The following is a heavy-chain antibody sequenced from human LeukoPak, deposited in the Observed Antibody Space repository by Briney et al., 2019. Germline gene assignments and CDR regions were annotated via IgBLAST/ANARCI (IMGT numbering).Heavy chain of an antibody. CDR3: AKHYMGSSYNHGLDC. Sequence: SETLSLTCAVYGGSFSGYYWSWIRQPPGKGLEWIGEINHSGSTNYNPSLKSRVTISVDTSKNQFSLKLSSVTAADTAVYYCAKHYMGSSYNHGLDCWGQGTLVTVSS. D-gene: IGHD3-10*01. J-gene: IGHJ4*02. V-gene: IGHV4-34*01. CDR2: INHSGST. CDR1: GGSFSGYY.